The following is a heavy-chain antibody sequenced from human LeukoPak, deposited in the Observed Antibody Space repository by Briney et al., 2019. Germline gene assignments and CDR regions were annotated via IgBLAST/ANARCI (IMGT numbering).Heavy chain of an antibody. CDR3: ARLRVIAAVRYYFDY. V-gene: IGHV4-39*01. CDR2: IYYSGST. J-gene: IGHJ4*02. CDR1: GGSISSSNYF. D-gene: IGHD6-13*01. Sequence: KASETLSLTCTVSGGSISSSNYFWGWIRQPPGKGLEWIGSIYYSGSTYYNPSRKSRVTVSGDTSKNQFSLKLSSVTAADTAVYYCARLRVIAAVRYYFDYWGQGTLVTVSS.